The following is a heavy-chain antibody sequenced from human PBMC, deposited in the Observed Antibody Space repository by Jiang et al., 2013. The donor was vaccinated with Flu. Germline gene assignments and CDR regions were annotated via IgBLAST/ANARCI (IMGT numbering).Heavy chain of an antibody. V-gene: IGHV7-4-1*02. CDR2: TNTGNP. J-gene: IGHJ5*02. Sequence: TNTGNPTYAQGFTGRFVFSLDTSVSTAYLQISSLKAEDTAVYYCARDDSITMVRGVIAWFDPWGQGTLVTVSS. D-gene: IGHD3-10*01. CDR3: ARDDSITMVRGVIAWFDP.